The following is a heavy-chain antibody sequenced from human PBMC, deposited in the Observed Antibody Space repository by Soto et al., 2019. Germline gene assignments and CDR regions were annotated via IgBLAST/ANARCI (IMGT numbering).Heavy chain of an antibody. CDR3: AKTRQAPVGTHFFDL. CDR1: GFTFSSFA. V-gene: IGHV3-23*01. J-gene: IGHJ4*02. CDR2: VSADGVSS. Sequence: PGGSLRLSCEGSGFTFSSFAMGWVRQAPGKGLEWLSSVSADGVSSFSADSVRGRFRVSRDNSKNTLFLQMRFLRAEDTAVYYCAKTRQAPVGTHFFDLWGQGTQVTV.